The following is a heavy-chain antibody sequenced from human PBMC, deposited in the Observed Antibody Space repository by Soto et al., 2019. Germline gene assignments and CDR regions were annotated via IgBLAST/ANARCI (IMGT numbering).Heavy chain of an antibody. V-gene: IGHV1-69*13. J-gene: IGHJ3*02. Sequence: ASVKVSCKASGGSFSSYAISWVRQAPGQGLEWMGGIIPIFGTANYAQKFQGRVTITADESTSTAYMELSSLRSEDTAVYYCAAAGYCSGGSCDAFDIWGQGTMVTVSS. CDR2: IIPIFGTA. CDR3: AAAGYCSGGSCDAFDI. D-gene: IGHD2-15*01. CDR1: GGSFSSYA.